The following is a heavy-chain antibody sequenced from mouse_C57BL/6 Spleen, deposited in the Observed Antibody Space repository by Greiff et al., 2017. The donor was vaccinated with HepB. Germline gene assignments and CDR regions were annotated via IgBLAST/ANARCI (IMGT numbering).Heavy chain of an antibody. V-gene: IGHV3-6*01. CDR1: GYSITSGYY. CDR3: ARTTRWYCDV. D-gene: IGHD2-12*01. Sequence: EVQLKESGPGLVKPSQSLSLTCSVTGYSITSGYYWNWIRQFPGNKLEWMGYISYDGSNNYNPSLKNRISITRDTSKNQFFLKLNSVTTENTATYYCARTTRWYCDVWGTGTTVTVSS. J-gene: IGHJ1*03. CDR2: ISYDGSN.